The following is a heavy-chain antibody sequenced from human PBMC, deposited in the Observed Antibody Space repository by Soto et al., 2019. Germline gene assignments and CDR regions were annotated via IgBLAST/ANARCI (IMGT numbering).Heavy chain of an antibody. V-gene: IGHV3-23*01. CDR2: ISGSGGST. J-gene: IGHJ6*02. CDR3: AKDNTVLVPAAIGGPFYYYYGMDV. CDR1: GFTFSSYA. Sequence: GGSLRLSCAASGFTFSSYAMSWVRQAPGKGLEWVSAISGSGGSTYYADSVKGRFTISRDNSKNTLYLQMNSLRAEDTAVYYCAKDNTVLVPAAIGGPFYYYYGMDVWGQGTTVTVSS. D-gene: IGHD2-2*01.